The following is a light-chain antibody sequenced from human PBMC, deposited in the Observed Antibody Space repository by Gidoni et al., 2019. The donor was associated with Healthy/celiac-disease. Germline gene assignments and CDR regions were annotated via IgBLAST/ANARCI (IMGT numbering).Light chain of an antibody. CDR2: DAA. J-gene: IGKJ4*01. Sequence: DIQMTQSPSSLSASVGDRVTITCQASQDISNYLNWYQQKPGKDPKLLIYDAANLETGVPSRFSGSGSGTDFTFTISSLQPEDIATYYCQQYDNLTPVTFGGGTKVEIK. CDR3: QQYDNLTPVT. CDR1: QDISNY. V-gene: IGKV1-33*01.